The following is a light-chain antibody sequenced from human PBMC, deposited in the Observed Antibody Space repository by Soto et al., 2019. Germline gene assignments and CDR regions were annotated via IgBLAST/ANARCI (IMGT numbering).Light chain of an antibody. CDR1: QTINSN. V-gene: IGKV3-15*01. CDR2: GAS. Sequence: EIVMTQSPATLSVSPGERGTLSCRASQTINSNLAWYQQKPGQAPRLLIYGASTRANGIPARFSVSGSGTEFTLTISSLQSEDFAVYYCQQFHHWPPTFGPGTKVDIK. J-gene: IGKJ3*01. CDR3: QQFHHWPPT.